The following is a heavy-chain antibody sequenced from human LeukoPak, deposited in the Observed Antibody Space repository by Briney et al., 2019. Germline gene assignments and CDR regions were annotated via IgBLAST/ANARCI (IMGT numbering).Heavy chain of an antibody. D-gene: IGHD2-15*01. Sequence: GGSLRLSCAASGFTFSSYAMSWVRQAPGKGLEWVSAISGSGGSTYYADSVKGRFTISRDNSKNTLYLQMNSLRAEDTAVYYCARRGSRRYCSGGSCYSDYWGQGTLVTVPS. V-gene: IGHV3-23*01. CDR3: ARRGSRRYCSGGSCYSDY. CDR2: ISGSGGST. CDR1: GFTFSSYA. J-gene: IGHJ4*02.